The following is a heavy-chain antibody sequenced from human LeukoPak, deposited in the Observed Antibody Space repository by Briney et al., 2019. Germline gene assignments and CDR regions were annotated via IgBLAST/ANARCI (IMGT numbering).Heavy chain of an antibody. V-gene: IGHV3-13*04. CDR1: GFTFRSYD. CDR2: IGTAGDT. D-gene: IGHD3-9*01. CDR3: ARGSSYDILSRYYGMDV. J-gene: IGHJ6*02. Sequence: GGSLRLSCVASGFTFRSYDMFWVRQPTGKGLEWVSGIGTAGDTNYADSVKGRFTISRENAKNSLYLQMNSLRAGDPAVYYCARGSSYDILSRYYGMDVWGQGTTVTVSS.